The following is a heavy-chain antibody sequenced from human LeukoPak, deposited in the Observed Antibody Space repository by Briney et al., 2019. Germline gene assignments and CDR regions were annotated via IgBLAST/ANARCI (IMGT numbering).Heavy chain of an antibody. J-gene: IGHJ4*02. V-gene: IGHV3-23*01. D-gene: IGHD5-18*01. CDR1: GFTFSSYG. Sequence: PGGSLRLSCAASGFTFSSYGMSWVRQAPGKGLEWVSAISGSGGSTYYADPVKGRFTISRDNSKNTLYLQMNSLRAEETAVYYCAKDHEPGYYYFDYWGQGTLVTVSS. CDR2: ISGSGGST. CDR3: AKDHEPGYYYFDY.